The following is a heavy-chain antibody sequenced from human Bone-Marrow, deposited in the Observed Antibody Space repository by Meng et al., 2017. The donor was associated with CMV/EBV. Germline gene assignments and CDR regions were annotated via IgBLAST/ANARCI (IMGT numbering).Heavy chain of an antibody. CDR1: GYTFTGYY. CDR2: INPNSGGT. Sequence: ASVKVSCKASGYTFTGYYMHWVRQAPGQGLEWMGWINPNSGGTNYAQKFQGRVTMTRDTSISTAYMELSRQRSDDTAVYYCARTAGGSYYHFDFWGQGTLVTFAS. V-gene: IGHV1-2*02. CDR3: ARTAGGSYYHFDF. D-gene: IGHD1-26*01. J-gene: IGHJ4*02.